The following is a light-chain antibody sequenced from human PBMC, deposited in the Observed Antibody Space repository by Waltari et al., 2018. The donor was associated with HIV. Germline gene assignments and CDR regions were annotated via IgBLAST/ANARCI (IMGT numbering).Light chain of an antibody. CDR3: QAWGTGTQVV. CDR1: SGHSSYA. V-gene: IGLV4-69*01. Sequence: QLVLTQSTSASAPLGASVTLTCTLGSGHSSYAIARHQHQPEKGPRYFMMLNSDGSHRRGDGIPDRFSGSRSGAERYLTISSLQSEDEADYYCQAWGTGTQVVFGGGTKLTVL. CDR2: LNSDGSH. J-gene: IGLJ2*01.